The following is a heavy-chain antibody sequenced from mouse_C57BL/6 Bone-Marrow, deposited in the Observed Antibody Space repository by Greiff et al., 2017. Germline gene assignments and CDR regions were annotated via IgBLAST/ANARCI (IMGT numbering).Heavy chain of an antibody. J-gene: IGHJ2*01. CDR3: ATTGFDY. CDR2: IDPSDSYT. CDR1: GYTFTSYW. V-gene: IGHV1-69*01. Sequence: QVQLQQPGAELVMPGASVKLSCKASGYTFTSYWMHWVKQRPGQGLEWIGEIDPSDSYTNYNQKLKGKSTLTVDKSSSTAYMQLSSLTSEDSAVYYCATTGFDYWGQGPTLTVSS. D-gene: IGHD4-1*02.